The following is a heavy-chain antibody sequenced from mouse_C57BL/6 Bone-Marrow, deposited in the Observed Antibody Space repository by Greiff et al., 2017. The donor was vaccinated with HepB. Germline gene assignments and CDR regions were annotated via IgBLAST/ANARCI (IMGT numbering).Heavy chain of an antibody. CDR2: IYPRSGNT. D-gene: IGHD4-1*01. CDR3: ARDRDWGYYFDY. J-gene: IGHJ2*01. CDR1: GYTFTSYG. V-gene: IGHV1-81*01. Sequence: VKLMESGAELARPGASVKLSCKASGYTFTSYGISWVKQRTGQGLEWIREIYPRSGNTYYNEKFKGKATLTADKSSSTAYMELRSLTSEDSAVYFCARDRDWGYYFDYWGQGTTLTVSS.